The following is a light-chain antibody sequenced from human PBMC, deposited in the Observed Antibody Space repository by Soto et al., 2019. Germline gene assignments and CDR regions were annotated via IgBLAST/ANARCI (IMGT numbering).Light chain of an antibody. Sequence: QLVLTQPASVSGSPGQSITISCTGTSSDVSDYNYVSWYQQHPGKAPKLMIYDVSNRPSGVSNRFSGSKSGNTASLTISGLQAEDEADYYCSSYTSSSTRVFGTGTKLTVL. V-gene: IGLV2-14*01. CDR1: SSDVSDYNY. CDR3: SSYTSSSTRV. CDR2: DVS. J-gene: IGLJ1*01.